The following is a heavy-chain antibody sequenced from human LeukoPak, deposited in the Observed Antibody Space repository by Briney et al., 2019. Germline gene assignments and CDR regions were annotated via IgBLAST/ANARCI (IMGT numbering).Heavy chain of an antibody. Sequence: GGSLRLSCEASGFTFSSYAIAWVRQAPGKGLDWVSVIGASGADTYYSDSVKGRFTVSRDNSKDTLFLHMSSLRAEDTAVYFCATRPRDSSGYYLGAFDGWGQGTTVTVSS. V-gene: IGHV3-23*01. D-gene: IGHD3-22*01. J-gene: IGHJ3*01. CDR2: IGASGADT. CDR3: ATRPRDSSGYYLGAFDG. CDR1: GFTFSSYA.